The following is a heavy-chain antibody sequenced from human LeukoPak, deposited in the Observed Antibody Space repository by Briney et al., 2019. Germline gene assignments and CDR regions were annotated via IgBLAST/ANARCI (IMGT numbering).Heavy chain of an antibody. CDR2: ISYDGSNE. CDR1: GFTFSTYG. CDR3: ARESVGTWTYFDY. V-gene: IGHV3-30*03. J-gene: IGHJ4*02. D-gene: IGHD2-21*02. Sequence: PGGSLRLSCAASGFTFSTYGMHWVRQAPGKGLEWVAVISYDGSNEYFADSVKGRFTISRDNSKNTLFLQMNSLTAEDTAVYYCARESVGTWTYFDYWGQGTLVTVSS.